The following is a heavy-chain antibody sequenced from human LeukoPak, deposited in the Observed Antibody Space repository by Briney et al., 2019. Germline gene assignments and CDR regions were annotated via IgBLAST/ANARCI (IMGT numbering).Heavy chain of an antibody. J-gene: IGHJ4*02. D-gene: IGHD3-9*01. CDR3: ARDAYYDILTGSQPYYFDY. V-gene: IGHV1-69*13. CDR1: GGTFSSYA. Sequence: GASVKVSCKASGGTFSSYAISWVRQAPGQGLEWMGGIIPIFGTANYAQKFQGRVTITADESTSTAYMELSSLRSEDTAVYYCARDAYYDILTGSQPYYFDYRGQGTLVTVSS. CDR2: IIPIFGTA.